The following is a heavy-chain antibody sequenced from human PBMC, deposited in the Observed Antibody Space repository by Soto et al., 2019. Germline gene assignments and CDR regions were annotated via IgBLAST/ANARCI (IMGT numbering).Heavy chain of an antibody. D-gene: IGHD5-12*01. Sequence: SVKVSCKASGGTFSSYTISWVRQAPGQGLEWMGRIIPILGIANYAQKFQGRVTITADKSTSTAYMELSSLRSEDTAVYYCARDFPPYSGYDAGGYYFDYWGQGTLVTVSS. CDR3: ARDFPPYSGYDAGGYYFDY. CDR1: GGTFSSYT. CDR2: IIPILGIA. J-gene: IGHJ4*02. V-gene: IGHV1-69*04.